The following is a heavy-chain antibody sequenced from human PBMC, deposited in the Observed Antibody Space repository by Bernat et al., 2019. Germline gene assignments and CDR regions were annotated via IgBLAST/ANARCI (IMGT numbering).Heavy chain of an antibody. J-gene: IGHJ6*02. CDR2: IDPATGKT. CDR1: RYSFISYG. D-gene: IGHD3-16*01. Sequence: QVQLVQSASEVKNPGASVNISCKALRYSFISYGIHWLRQAPGQRLEWMGWIDPATGKTKFSQKFQGKVTITMYTSASTVNLGLSSLGSEDTALYYCARAIGDESLAYSDGLDVWGQGTTVTVSS. CDR3: ARAIGDESLAYSDGLDV. V-gene: IGHV1-3*01.